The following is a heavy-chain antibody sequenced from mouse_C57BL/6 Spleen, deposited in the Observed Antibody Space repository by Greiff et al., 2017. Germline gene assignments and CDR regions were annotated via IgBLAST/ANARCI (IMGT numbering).Heavy chain of an antibody. D-gene: IGHD2-5*01. V-gene: IGHV1-54*01. Sequence: VQLQQSGAELVRPGTSVKVSCKASGYAFTNYLIEWVKQRPGQGLEWIGVINPGSGGTNYNEKFKGKATLTADKSSSTAYMQLISLTSEDSAVYFCARKGYSNLYWYFDVWGTGTTVTVSS. J-gene: IGHJ1*03. CDR2: INPGSGGT. CDR1: GYAFTNYL. CDR3: ARKGYSNLYWYFDV.